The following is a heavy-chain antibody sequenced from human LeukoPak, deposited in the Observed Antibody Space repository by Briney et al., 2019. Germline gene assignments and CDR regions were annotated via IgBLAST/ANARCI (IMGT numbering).Heavy chain of an antibody. CDR3: ARDHPPGDY. Sequence: SQTLSLTCDVSGGSISSGLYSWSWIRQPLGKGLEWIGYIYHTGSTYYNPSLKSRVTISVDTSKNQFSLKLSSVTAADTAVYYCARDHPPGDYWGQGTLVTVSS. CDR2: IYHTGST. J-gene: IGHJ4*02. CDR1: GGSISSGLYS. V-gene: IGHV4-30-2*01.